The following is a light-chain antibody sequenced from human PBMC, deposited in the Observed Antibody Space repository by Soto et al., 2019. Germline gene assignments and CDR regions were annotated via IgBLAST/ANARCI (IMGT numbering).Light chain of an antibody. CDR1: QSVSNNY. V-gene: IGKV3-20*01. CDR3: QQYGSSPWT. Sequence: EIVLTQSPGTLSLSPGARAPLSCRASQSVSNNYLAWYQQKPGQAPRLLIYGASNRATGVPARFSGSGSGTDFTLTISSLEPEDFALYYCQQYGSSPWTFGQGTKVDIK. CDR2: GAS. J-gene: IGKJ1*01.